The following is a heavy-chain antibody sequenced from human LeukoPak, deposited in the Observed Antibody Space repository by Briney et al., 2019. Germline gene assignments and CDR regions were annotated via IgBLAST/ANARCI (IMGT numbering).Heavy chain of an antibody. CDR2: INHSGST. J-gene: IGHJ5*02. CDR3: AKDQGSYKRWFDP. CDR1: GGSFSGYY. Sequence: SETLSLTCAVYGGSFSGYYWSWIRQPPGKGLEWIGEINHSGSTNYNPSLKSRVTISVDTSKNQFSLKLSSVTAADTAVYSCAKDQGSYKRWFDPWGQGTLVTVSS. V-gene: IGHV4-34*01. D-gene: IGHD3-10*01.